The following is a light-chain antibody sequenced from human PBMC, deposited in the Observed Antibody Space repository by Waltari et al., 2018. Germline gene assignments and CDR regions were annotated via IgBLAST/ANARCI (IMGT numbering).Light chain of an antibody. V-gene: IGLV2-11*01. CDR1: SSDVGGYDF. J-gene: IGLJ2*01. CDR2: DVN. CDR3: CSYAGTYTFVL. Sequence: QSALTQPHSVSGSPGQSVTISCTGTSSDVGGYDFVSWYQQHPGKAPKLLIYDVNKRPSGVPDRFSGSKSGNTASLTIAGLQAEDETDYYCCSYAGTYTFVLFGGGTRLTVL.